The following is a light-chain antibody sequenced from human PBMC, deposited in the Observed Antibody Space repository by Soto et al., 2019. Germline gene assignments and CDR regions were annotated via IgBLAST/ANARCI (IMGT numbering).Light chain of an antibody. J-gene: IGKJ5*01. CDR2: GAS. Sequence: EIVLTQSPGTLSLSPGERATLSCRASQSVSSSYLAWYQQKPGQAPRLLIYGASSRATGIPDRFSGSGSGTDFSLTISRLEPEDFAVYYCQLYSSSRITFGQGTRLEIK. V-gene: IGKV3-20*01. CDR1: QSVSSSY. CDR3: QLYSSSRIT.